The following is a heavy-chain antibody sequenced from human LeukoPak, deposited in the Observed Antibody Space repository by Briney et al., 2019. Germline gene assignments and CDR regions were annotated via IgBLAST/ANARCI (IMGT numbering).Heavy chain of an antibody. D-gene: IGHD2-15*01. CDR3: AREGWWFDS. J-gene: IGHJ5*01. V-gene: IGHV6-1*01. CDR1: GDSVSSNRAA. CDR2: TYYRSQWYV. Sequence: SQTLSLTCAISGDSVSSNRAAWHWLRQSPSRGLERLGRTYYRSQWYVDYASSVKSRIILTPDTSKNQFSLQLNSVTPGDTAVYYCAREGWWFDSWGQGTLVTVFS.